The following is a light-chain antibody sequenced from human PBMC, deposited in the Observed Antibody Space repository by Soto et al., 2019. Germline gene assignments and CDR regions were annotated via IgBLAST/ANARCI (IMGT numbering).Light chain of an antibody. CDR3: QQYNNWPPYT. Sequence: EIVMTQSPATLSVSPGERATLSCRASQSVSSNLAWYQKKPGQAPRLLIYAAFTRATGIPARFSGSGSGTEFNLTISSLQSEDFAVYYCQQYNNWPPYTFGQGTKLEIK. CDR1: QSVSSN. V-gene: IGKV3-15*01. J-gene: IGKJ2*01. CDR2: AAF.